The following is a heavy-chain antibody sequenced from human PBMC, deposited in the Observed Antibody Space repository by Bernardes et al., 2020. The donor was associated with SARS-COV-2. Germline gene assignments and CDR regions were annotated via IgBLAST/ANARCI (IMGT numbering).Heavy chain of an antibody. Sequence: GGSLRLSCAASGFDFSQYYFSWVRQAPGKGLEWLAYISSGGTTLFYADSVKGRFTISRDNAKNSLYLQMKSLRAEDTAVYYCARRPEIGEDPDYFDHWGQGSLVTVSS. CDR3: ARRPEIGEDPDYFDH. D-gene: IGHD3-16*01. CDR2: ISSGGTTL. J-gene: IGHJ4*02. CDR1: GFDFSQYY. V-gene: IGHV3-11*01.